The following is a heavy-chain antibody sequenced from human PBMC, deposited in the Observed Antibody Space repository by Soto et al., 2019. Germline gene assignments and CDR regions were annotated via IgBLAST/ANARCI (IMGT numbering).Heavy chain of an antibody. CDR2: ISYDGSNK. V-gene: IGHV3-30*18. Sequence: GGSLRLSCAASGFTFSSYGMHWVRQAPGKGLEWVAVISYDGSNKYYADSVKGRFTISRDNSKNTLYLQMNSLRAEDTAVYYCAKGSWTGTVEGMDVWGQGTTVTVSS. D-gene: IGHD1-7*01. CDR3: AKGSWTGTVEGMDV. CDR1: GFTFSSYG. J-gene: IGHJ6*02.